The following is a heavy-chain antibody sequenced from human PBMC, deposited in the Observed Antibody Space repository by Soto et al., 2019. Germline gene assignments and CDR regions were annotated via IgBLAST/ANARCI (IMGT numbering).Heavy chain of an antibody. V-gene: IGHV1-18*01. J-gene: IGHJ4*02. CDR1: GYTFTSYG. CDR2: ISAYNGNT. Sequence: QVQLVQSGAEVKKPGASVKVSCKASGYTFTSYGITWVRQAPGQGLEWMGWISAYNGNTNYAQKLQGRVTMTTDTYTSTAYMELRGLRSDDTAVYYWARTMAGVWNYVPYLDYWGQGTLVTVSS. D-gene: IGHD1-7*01. CDR3: ARTMAGVWNYVPYLDY.